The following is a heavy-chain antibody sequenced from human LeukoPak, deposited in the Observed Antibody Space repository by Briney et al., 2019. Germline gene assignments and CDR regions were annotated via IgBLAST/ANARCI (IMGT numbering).Heavy chain of an antibody. CDR1: GGSISSSGYY. J-gene: IGHJ3*02. CDR3: ARSAWGYAFDI. CDR2: IYYSGST. V-gene: IGHV4-61*08. D-gene: IGHD7-27*01. Sequence: SETLSLTCTVSGGSISSSGYYWSWIRQPPGKGLEWIGYIYYSGSTSYNPSLKGRVTTSIDTSQKQFSLKLRSVTAADTAMYYCARSAWGYAFDIWGRGTMVTVSS.